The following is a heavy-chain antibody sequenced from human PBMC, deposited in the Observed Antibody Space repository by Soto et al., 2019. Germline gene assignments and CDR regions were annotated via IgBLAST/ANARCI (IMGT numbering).Heavy chain of an antibody. CDR3: SSSVRDGYNHYYYYYGMDV. CDR1: GYSFTSYW. Sequence: PGESLKISCKGSGYSFTSYWIGWVRQMPGKGLEWMGIIYPGDSDTRYSPSFQGQVTISADKSISTAYLQWSSLKASDTAMYYCSSSVRDGYNHYYYYYGMDVWGQGTTVTVSS. J-gene: IGHJ6*02. D-gene: IGHD5-12*01. V-gene: IGHV5-51*01. CDR2: IYPGDSDT.